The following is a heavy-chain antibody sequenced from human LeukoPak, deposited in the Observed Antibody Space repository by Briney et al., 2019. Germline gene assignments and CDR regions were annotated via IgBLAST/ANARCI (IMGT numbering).Heavy chain of an antibody. CDR2: IVVGSGST. CDR3: AADLYGPVFDY. J-gene: IGHJ4*02. D-gene: IGHD3-16*01. CDR1: GFTFTSST. Sequence: SVKVSCKASGFTFTSSTVQWVRQARGQRLEWIGWIVVGSGSTKYAQKFQERVTITRDMSTNTAYMELSSLRSEDTAVYYCAADLYGPVFDYWGQGTLVTVSS. V-gene: IGHV1-58*01.